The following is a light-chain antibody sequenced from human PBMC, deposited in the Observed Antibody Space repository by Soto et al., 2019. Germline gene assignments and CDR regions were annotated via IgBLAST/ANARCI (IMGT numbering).Light chain of an antibody. J-gene: IGKJ3*01. CDR2: GAS. CDR1: QSVSSN. CDR3: QQYKNWPEFT. V-gene: IGKV3-15*01. Sequence: EIVMTQSPATLSVSPGERATLSCRASQSVSSNLARYQQKPDQAPRLLISGASTRASGIPARFSGSGSGTEFTLTISSLQSEDFAVYYCQQYKNWPEFTFGPGTKVDIK.